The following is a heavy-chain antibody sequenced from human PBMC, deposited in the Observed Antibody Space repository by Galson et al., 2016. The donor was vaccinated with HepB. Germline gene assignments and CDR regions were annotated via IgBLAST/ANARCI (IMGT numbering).Heavy chain of an antibody. CDR3: ARGGAHDFWSGYYPPHYYGMDV. CDR1: GGSFSGYY. V-gene: IGHV4-34*01. Sequence: SETLSLTCAVSGGSFSGYYWTWIRQPPGKGLEWIGYIFHSGSTYYSPSLKSRVTISGDRSKNQFSLKLIPGTAADTAVYYCARGGAHDFWSGYYPPHYYGMDVWGQGTTVTVSS. D-gene: IGHD3-3*01. CDR2: IFHSGST. J-gene: IGHJ6*02.